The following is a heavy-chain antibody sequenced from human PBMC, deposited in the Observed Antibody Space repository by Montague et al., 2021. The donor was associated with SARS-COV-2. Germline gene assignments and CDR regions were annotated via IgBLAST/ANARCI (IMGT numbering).Heavy chain of an antibody. CDR3: ASLRDGVVPSHILGVGPYFSYYYVDS. Sequence: SETLSLTCAVHGTSFSAYYWNWIRQPPGKGLEWIGEINHDGSTNYSPSLKSRLTISADTSKNQFSLNLTSVAPADTAVYFCASLRDGVVPSHILGVGPYFSYYYVDSRGRRTAVTVCS. J-gene: IGHJ6*03. CDR1: GTSFSAYY. CDR2: INHDGST. D-gene: IGHD3-10*01. V-gene: IGHV4-34*01.